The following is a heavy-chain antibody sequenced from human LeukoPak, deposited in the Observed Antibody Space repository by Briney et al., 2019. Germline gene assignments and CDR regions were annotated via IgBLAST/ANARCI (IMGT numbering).Heavy chain of an antibody. CDR3: ATSGIGHYYFDF. CDR1: GFSLSNYW. J-gene: IGHJ4*02. D-gene: IGHD3-3*01. V-gene: IGHV3-74*01. CDR2: VPNDGTST. Sequence: GGSLRLSCAASGFSLSNYWMHWFRQVPGKGLMWVSRVPNDGTSTGYADSVKGRFTISRDDATNTLFLQMNSLRVEDTAVYYCATSGIGHYYFDFWGQGALVTVSS.